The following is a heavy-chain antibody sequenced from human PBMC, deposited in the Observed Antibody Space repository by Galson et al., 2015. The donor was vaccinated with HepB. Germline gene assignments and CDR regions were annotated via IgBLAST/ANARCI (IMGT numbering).Heavy chain of an antibody. CDR1: GYSFSNYG. D-gene: IGHD6-6*01. J-gene: IGHJ6*02. CDR2: ISVYNGNT. CDR3: ARYSSSLYSYAMDV. Sequence: SVKVSCKASGYSFSNYGFIWGRQAPGQGLEWVGWISVYNGNTDYAQKVPDRVTMTTDRSTRAAYMELRSLRSDDTAVYYCARYSSSLYSYAMDVWGQGTTVTVSS. V-gene: IGHV1-18*04.